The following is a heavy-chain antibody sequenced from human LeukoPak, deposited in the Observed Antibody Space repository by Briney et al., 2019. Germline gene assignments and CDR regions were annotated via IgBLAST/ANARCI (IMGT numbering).Heavy chain of an antibody. CDR2: INPNSGGT. CDR3: ARDLATTVADNWFDP. V-gene: IGHV1-2*02. CDR1: GYTFIDYY. D-gene: IGHD4-23*01. Sequence: ASVKVSCKASGYTFIDYYMHWVRQAPGQGLEWMGWINPNSGGTNYAQKFQGRVTMTRDTSISTAYMELSRLRSDDTAVYYCARDLATTVADNWFDPWGQGTLVTVSS. J-gene: IGHJ5*02.